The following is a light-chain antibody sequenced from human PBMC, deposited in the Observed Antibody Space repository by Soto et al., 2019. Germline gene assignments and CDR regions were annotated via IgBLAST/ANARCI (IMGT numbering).Light chain of an antibody. CDR1: SSDVGIYKY. Sequence: QSALTQPASVSGSPGQSITISCTGTSSDVGIYKYVSWYQQHPGKAPNLMIYEVANRPSGVSNLFSGSKSGNTASLTISGLQAEDEADYYCSSFTSSSTEVFGGGTKVTGL. J-gene: IGLJ2*01. CDR3: SSFTSSSTEV. V-gene: IGLV2-14*01. CDR2: EVA.